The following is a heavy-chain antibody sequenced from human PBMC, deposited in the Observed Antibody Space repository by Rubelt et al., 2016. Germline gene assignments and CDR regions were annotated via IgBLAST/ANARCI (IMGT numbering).Heavy chain of an antibody. J-gene: IGHJ4*02. V-gene: IGHV3-73*01. CDR1: GATFSVSY. CDR2: IRSKPFSYAT. D-gene: IGHD2-8*02. Sequence: VQLVESGGGVVQPGRSLKLSCAVSGATFSVSYIHWVRQASGKGLEWVGRIRSKPFSYATSSGASVKGRFTISREDSKTTAYLQMNSLKTEDTAVYFCTIYSTGHYWGQGSLVTVSS. CDR3: TIYSTGHY.